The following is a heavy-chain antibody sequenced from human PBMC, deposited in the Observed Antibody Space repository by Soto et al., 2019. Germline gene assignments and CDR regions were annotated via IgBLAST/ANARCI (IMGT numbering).Heavy chain of an antibody. J-gene: IGHJ5*02. CDR2: IYYSGST. V-gene: IGHV4-31*03. CDR3: ARALTTVTLFDP. CDR1: GGSISSGGYY. Sequence: QVQLQESGPGLVKPSQTLSLTCTVSGGSISSGGYYWSWIRRHPGKGLEWIGYIYYSGSTYYNPSLNSRVTISVDTSKNQFSLKLSSVTAADTAVYYCARALTTVTLFDPWGQGTLVTVSS. D-gene: IGHD4-17*01.